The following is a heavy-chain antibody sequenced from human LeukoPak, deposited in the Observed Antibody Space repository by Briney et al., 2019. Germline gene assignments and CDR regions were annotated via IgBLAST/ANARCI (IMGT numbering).Heavy chain of an antibody. V-gene: IGHV3-9*01. J-gene: IGHJ6*02. D-gene: IGHD1-26*01. CDR3: AKDIGGSYPYYYYGMDV. CDR2: ISWNSGSI. Sequence: GGSLRLSCAASGFTFDDYAMHWVRQAPGKGLEWVSGISWNSGSIGYADSVKGRFTISRDNAKNSLYLQMNSLRAEDTALYYCAKDIGGSYPYYYYGMDVWGQGTTVTVSS. CDR1: GFTFDDYA.